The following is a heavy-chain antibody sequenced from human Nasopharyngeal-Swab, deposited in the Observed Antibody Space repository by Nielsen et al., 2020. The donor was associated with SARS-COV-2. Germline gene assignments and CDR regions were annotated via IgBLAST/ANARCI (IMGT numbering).Heavy chain of an antibody. Sequence: IRQSSSRGLEWLGRTYYRSKWYNDYAVSVKSRITINPDTSKNQFSLQLNSVTPEDTAVYYCARARLHYDFWSGSLWYYGMDVWGQGTTVTVSS. CDR3: ARARLHYDFWSGSLWYYGMDV. J-gene: IGHJ6*02. V-gene: IGHV6-1*01. D-gene: IGHD3-3*01. CDR2: TYYRSKWYN.